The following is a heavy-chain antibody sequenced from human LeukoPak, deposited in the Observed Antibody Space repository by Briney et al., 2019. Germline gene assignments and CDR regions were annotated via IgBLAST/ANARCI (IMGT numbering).Heavy chain of an antibody. CDR3: ASGAVTMLS. Sequence: PSETLSLTCAVYGESFTGYYWSWIRQPPGKGLEWIGEINHSGSTNYNPSLKSRVTISVDTSKNQSSLKLSSVTAADTAVYYCASGAVTMLSWGQGTLVTVSS. V-gene: IGHV4-34*01. CDR1: GESFTGYY. D-gene: IGHD4-11*01. J-gene: IGHJ4*02. CDR2: INHSGST.